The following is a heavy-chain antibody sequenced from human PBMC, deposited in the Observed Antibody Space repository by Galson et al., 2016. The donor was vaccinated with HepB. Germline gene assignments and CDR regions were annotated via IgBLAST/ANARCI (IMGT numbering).Heavy chain of an antibody. D-gene: IGHD3-10*01. CDR2: IFRSGTT. J-gene: IGHJ4*02. Sequence: SETLSLTCSVSGYSISTGYYWGWIRQPPGKGLEWIGYIFRSGTTYYNPSLKSRVTLSLDTSKNQFSLKLASVTAADTAMYYCARDNSAMARGIIIRGEVDYWSQGTLVTVSS. CDR1: GYSISTGYY. CDR3: ARDNSAMARGIIIRGEVDY. V-gene: IGHV4-38-2*02.